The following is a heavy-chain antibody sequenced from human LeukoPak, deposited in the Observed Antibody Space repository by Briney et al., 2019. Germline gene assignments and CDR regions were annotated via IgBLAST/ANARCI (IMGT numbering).Heavy chain of an antibody. D-gene: IGHD5-12*01. Sequence: PGGSLRLSCAASGFTFSDYYMSCIRQAPGKGLEWVSYISSSGSTIYYADSVKGRFTISRDNAKNSLYLQMNSLRAEGTAVYYCARDRPGLRGNWFDPWGQGTLVTVSS. J-gene: IGHJ5*02. CDR1: GFTFSDYY. CDR2: ISSSGSTI. CDR3: ARDRPGLRGNWFDP. V-gene: IGHV3-11*01.